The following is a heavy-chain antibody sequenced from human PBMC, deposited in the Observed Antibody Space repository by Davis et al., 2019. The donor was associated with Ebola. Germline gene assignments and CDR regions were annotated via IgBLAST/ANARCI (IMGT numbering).Heavy chain of an antibody. CDR3: ARGNIDI. J-gene: IGHJ3*02. V-gene: IGHV3-23*01. Sequence: GESLKISCAASGFTFRSYAMSWVRQAPGKGLEWVSAVSGGGDFTYYADSVKGRFTISRDNSKRTLYLQMNSLRAEDTAVFYCARGNIDIWGQGTMVTVSS. CDR1: GFTFRSYA. CDR2: VSGGGDFT.